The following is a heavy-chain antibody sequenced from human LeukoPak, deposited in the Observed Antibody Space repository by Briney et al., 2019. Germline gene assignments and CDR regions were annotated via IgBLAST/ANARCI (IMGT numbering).Heavy chain of an antibody. CDR3: ARVAGDYGDNPYYFDY. V-gene: IGHV1-18*01. CDR2: ISAYNGNT. D-gene: IGHD4-17*01. CDR1: GYTFTSYG. Sequence: ASVKVSCKASGYTFTSYGISWVRQAPGQGLEWMGWISAYNGNTNYAQKLQGRVTMTTDTSTSTAYMELRSLRSDDTAVYYCARVAGDYGDNPYYFDYWGQGTLVTVSS. J-gene: IGHJ4*02.